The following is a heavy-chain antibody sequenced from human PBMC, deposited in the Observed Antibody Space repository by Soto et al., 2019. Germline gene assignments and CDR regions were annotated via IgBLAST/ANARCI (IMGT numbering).Heavy chain of an antibody. CDR2: ITDNGGDA. CDR1: GLTFGSRA. V-gene: IGHV3-23*01. Sequence: HPGGSLRLSCAASGLTFGSRAMSWVRQAPGEGLQWVATITDNGGDAKYADSVRGRFVISRDNSKKTLYLQMTSLTAEDSAMYFCARGSTESYPGSRIFDFWGRGTPVTVSS. CDR3: ARGSTESYPGSRIFDF. J-gene: IGHJ4*02. D-gene: IGHD3-10*01.